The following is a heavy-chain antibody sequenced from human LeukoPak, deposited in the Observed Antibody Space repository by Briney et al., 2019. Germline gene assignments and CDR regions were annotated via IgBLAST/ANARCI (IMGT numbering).Heavy chain of an antibody. CDR2: IKHDGSDK. D-gene: IGHD2-21*02. CDR3: SRDDQYCSWN. J-gene: IGHJ4*02. CDR1: GFRFSTYW. V-gene: IGHV3-7*05. Sequence: GGSLRLSCAASGFRFSTYWMSWVRQAPGKGLEWVANIKHDGSDKYYVDSVKGRFTISRDNAKNSLYLQMNSLRAEDTAVYYCSRDDQYCSWNWGQGTLVTVSP.